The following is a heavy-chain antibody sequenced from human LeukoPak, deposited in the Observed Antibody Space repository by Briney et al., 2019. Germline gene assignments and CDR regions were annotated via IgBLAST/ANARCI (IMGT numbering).Heavy chain of an antibody. V-gene: IGHV1-69*13. CDR3: ARGPSPYCSSTSCYFDY. CDR2: IIPIFGTA. D-gene: IGHD2-2*01. CDR1: GGTFSSYA. J-gene: IGHJ4*02. Sequence: GASVKVSCKASGGTFSSYAISWVRQAPGQGLEWMGGIIPIFGTANYAQKFQGRVTITADESTSTAYMELSSLRSEDTAVYYCARGPSPYCSSTSCYFDYWGQGTLVTVSS.